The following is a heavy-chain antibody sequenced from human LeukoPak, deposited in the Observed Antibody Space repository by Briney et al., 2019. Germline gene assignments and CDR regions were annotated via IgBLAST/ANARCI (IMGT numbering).Heavy chain of an antibody. CDR1: GYTFTNYG. Sequence: ASVKVSCKASGYTFTNYGISWLRQAPGQGPEWMGWISPYNGNTKYAQKLQGRVTMTTDTSTSTAHMELRSLRSDDTAVYYCARVECSSPSCYNVWFAPWGQGTLVSVSS. CDR3: ARVECSSPSCYNVWFAP. J-gene: IGHJ5*02. V-gene: IGHV1-18*01. D-gene: IGHD2-2*02. CDR2: ISPYNGNT.